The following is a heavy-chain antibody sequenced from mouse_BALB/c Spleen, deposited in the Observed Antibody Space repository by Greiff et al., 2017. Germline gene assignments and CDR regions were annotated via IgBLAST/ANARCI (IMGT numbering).Heavy chain of an antibody. CDR1: GFNIKDTY. J-gene: IGHJ4*01. V-gene: IGHV14-3*02. D-gene: IGHD1-1*01. Sequence: EVQLQQSGAELVKPGASVKLSCTASGFNIKDTYMHWVKQRPEQGLEWIGRIDPANGNTKYDPKFQGKATITADTSSNTAYLQLSSLTSEDTAVYYCARSVLLRRAMDYWGQGTSVTVSS. CDR2: IDPANGNT. CDR3: ARSVLLRRAMDY.